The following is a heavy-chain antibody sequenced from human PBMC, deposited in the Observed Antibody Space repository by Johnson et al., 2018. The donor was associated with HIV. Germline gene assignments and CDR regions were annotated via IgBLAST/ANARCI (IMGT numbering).Heavy chain of an antibody. V-gene: IGHV3-30*04. Sequence: QVQLVESGGGVVQPGRSLRLSCAASGFTFSSYAMHWVRQAPGKGLEWVAVISYDGSNKYYADSVKGRFTICRDNSKNTLYLQMNSLRAEDTAVYYCAKGGLDCSSTSCPHVGPGIAAASVDAFDIWGQGTMVTVSS. CDR3: AKGGLDCSSTSCPHVGPGIAAASVDAFDI. J-gene: IGHJ3*02. CDR2: ISYDGSNK. CDR1: GFTFSSYA. D-gene: IGHD2-2*01.